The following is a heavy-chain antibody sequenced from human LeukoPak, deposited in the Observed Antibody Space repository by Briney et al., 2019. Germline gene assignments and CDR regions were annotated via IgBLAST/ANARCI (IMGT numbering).Heavy chain of an antibody. V-gene: IGHV4-38-2*02. CDR2: IYPTGST. CDR3: AGRIAVAGTWDYYYYMDV. D-gene: IGHD6-19*01. Sequence: SETLSLTCTVSGYSISSGYYWGWIRQPPGKGLEWIGNIYPTGSTYYNPSLKSRVTISVDTSKNQFSLKLSSVTAADTAVYYCAGRIAVAGTWDYYYYMDVWGKGTTVTISS. J-gene: IGHJ6*03. CDR1: GYSISSGYY.